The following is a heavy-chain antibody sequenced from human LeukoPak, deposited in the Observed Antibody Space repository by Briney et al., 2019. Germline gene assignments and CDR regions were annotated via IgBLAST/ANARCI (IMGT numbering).Heavy chain of an antibody. D-gene: IGHD6-19*01. CDR3: ARGGKQWRGGNYFDS. J-gene: IGHJ4*02. V-gene: IGHV1-3*04. CDR1: GYTFTDYA. Sequence: ASVKVSCKASGYTFTDYALHWVRQAPGQRLEWMGWITTVRGETRYSQEFQRRITFTRDTSASTVYMDLSDLRSDDTAVYYCARGGKQWRGGNYFDSWGQGTLVAVSS. CDR2: ITTVRGET.